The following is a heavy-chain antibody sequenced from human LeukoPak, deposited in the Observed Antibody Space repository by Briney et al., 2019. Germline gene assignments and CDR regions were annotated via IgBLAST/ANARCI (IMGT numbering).Heavy chain of an antibody. J-gene: IGHJ4*02. CDR3: ATVAAADQDY. CDR1: GFTFSSYN. D-gene: IGHD6-13*01. V-gene: IGHV3-21*05. Sequence: SGGSLRLSCAASGFTFSSYNMNWVRQAPGKGLEWVSYISSSSSYIYYADSVKGRFTISRDNAKNSLYLQMNSLRAEDTAVYYCATVAAADQDYWGQGTLVTVSS. CDR2: ISSSSSYI.